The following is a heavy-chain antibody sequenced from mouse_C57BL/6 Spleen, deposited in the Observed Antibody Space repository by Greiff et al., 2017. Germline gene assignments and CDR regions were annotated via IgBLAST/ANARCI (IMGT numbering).Heavy chain of an antibody. CDR1: GFTFSSYA. J-gene: IGHJ4*01. CDR3: ARAGNYGRNAMDY. Sequence: EVMLVESGGGLVKPGGSLKLSCAASGFTFSSYAMSWVRQTPEKRLEWVATISDGGSYTYYPDNVKGRFTISRDNAKNNLYLQMSHLKSEDTAMXYCARAGNYGRNAMDYWGQGTSVTVSS. D-gene: IGHD2-1*01. V-gene: IGHV5-4*03. CDR2: ISDGGSYT.